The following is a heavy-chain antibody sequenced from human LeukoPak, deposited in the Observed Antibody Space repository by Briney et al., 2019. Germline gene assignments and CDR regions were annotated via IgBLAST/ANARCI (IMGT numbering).Heavy chain of an antibody. J-gene: IGHJ4*02. CDR3: AKEKYYYDTSGYYPFDY. CDR1: GFTFSSYA. CDR2: IGGSGYST. V-gene: IGHV3-23*01. D-gene: IGHD3-22*01. Sequence: GGSLRLSCAASGFTFSSYAMTCVRQAPGKGLEWVSGIGGSGYSTYYADSVKGRFTISRDNSKSTLYLQMSSLRAEDTAVYYCAKEKYYYDTSGYYPFDYWGQGTLVTVSS.